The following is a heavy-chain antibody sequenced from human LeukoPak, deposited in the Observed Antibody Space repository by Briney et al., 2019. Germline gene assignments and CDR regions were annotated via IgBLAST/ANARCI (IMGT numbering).Heavy chain of an antibody. CDR2: IKEAGSEK. D-gene: IGHD6-13*01. V-gene: IGHV3-7*04. CDR3: ARGGGMRSWYDFDY. CDR1: GFTFSNYW. Sequence: LAGGSLRLSCAASGFTFSNYWMSWVRQAPGKGLEFMSNIKEAGSEKYYVDSVKGRFTISRDNDKNLVHLQMNSLRAEDTAVYYCARGGGMRSWYDFDYWGQGTLVTVSS. J-gene: IGHJ4*02.